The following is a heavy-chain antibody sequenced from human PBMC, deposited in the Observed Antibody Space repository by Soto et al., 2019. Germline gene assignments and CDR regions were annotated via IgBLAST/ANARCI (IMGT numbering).Heavy chain of an antibody. V-gene: IGHV2-5*02. CDR1: GFSLNSGGVG. CDR3: AHRSPDWVATNFFDY. J-gene: IGHJ4*02. D-gene: IGHD5-12*01. CDR2: IYWDDYK. Sequence: QITLKESGPTLVKPTQTLTLTCTFSGFSLNSGGVGVAWIRQPPRKALEWLALIYWDDYKQYTPSLESRLTITKDTSKNQVVLTMTDMDPVDTATYYCAHRSPDWVATNFFDYWGQGTLVTVSS.